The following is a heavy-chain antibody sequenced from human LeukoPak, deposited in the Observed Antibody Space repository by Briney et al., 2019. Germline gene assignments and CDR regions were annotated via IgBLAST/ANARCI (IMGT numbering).Heavy chain of an antibody. Sequence: GGSLRLSCAASGFTFSDDYMTWVRQAPGKGLEWVSYISNSDGTTYYADFVRGRFTISRDNAKKSLYLQMNSLTVEDTAVYYCARGGSYSFLDYWGQGTLVTVSS. CDR1: GFTFSDDY. V-gene: IGHV3-11*04. CDR2: ISNSDGTT. D-gene: IGHD3-10*01. CDR3: ARGGSYSFLDY. J-gene: IGHJ4*02.